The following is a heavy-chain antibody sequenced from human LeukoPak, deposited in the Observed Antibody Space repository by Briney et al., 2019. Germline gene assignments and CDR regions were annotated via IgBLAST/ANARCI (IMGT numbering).Heavy chain of an antibody. D-gene: IGHD2-15*01. CDR2: ISSSSSYI. V-gene: IGHV3-21*01. CDR3: ARDAELKGYCSGGSCYSYYYYYMDV. CDR1: GFTFSSYS. J-gene: IGHJ6*03. Sequence: GGSLRLSCAASGFTFSSYSMNWVRQAPGKGLEWVSSISSSSSYIYYADSVKGRFTISRDNAKNSLYLQMNSPRAEDTAVYYCARDAELKGYCSGGSCYSYYYYYMDVWGKGTTVTVSS.